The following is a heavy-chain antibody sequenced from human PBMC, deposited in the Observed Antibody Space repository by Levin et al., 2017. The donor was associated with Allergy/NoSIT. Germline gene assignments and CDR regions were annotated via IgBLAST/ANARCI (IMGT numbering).Heavy chain of an antibody. CDR1: GFTFSSYG. CDR2: ISYDGSNK. V-gene: IGHV3-30*18. J-gene: IGHJ6*03. Sequence: LSLTCAASGFTFSSYGMHWVRQAPGKGLEWVAVISYDGSNKYYADSVKGRFTISRDNSKNTLYLQMNSLRAEDTAVYYCAKDWNYDILTGYLRYYYYYYMDVWGKGTTVTVSS. D-gene: IGHD3-9*01. CDR3: AKDWNYDILTGYLRYYYYYYMDV.